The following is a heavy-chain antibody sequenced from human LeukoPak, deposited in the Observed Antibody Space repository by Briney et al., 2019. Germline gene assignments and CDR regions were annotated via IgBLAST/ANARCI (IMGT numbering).Heavy chain of an antibody. Sequence: GGSLRLSCAASGFTFNNYAMSWVRQAPGKGLEWVSTISGSDDNTYYADSVKGRFTISRDISKNTLYLQMNSLRADDTALYYCANDFDPWGQGTLVTVSS. J-gene: IGHJ5*02. CDR2: ISGSDDNT. CDR3: ANDFDP. CDR1: GFTFNNYA. V-gene: IGHV3-23*01.